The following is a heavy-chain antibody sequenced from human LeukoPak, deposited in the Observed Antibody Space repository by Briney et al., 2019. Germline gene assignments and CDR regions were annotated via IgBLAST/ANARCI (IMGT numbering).Heavy chain of an antibody. CDR3: AREGGFYRPLDY. CDR1: GGSITTRDW. CDR2: VHLDGRT. V-gene: IGHV4-4*02. J-gene: IGHJ4*02. D-gene: IGHD3-3*01. Sequence: PSGTLSLTCTVSGGSITTRDWWTWVRQPPGKGLEWIGEVHLDGRTNYNPSLKSRLIMSVDLPENHISLKLTSVTAADTAVYYCAREGGFYRPLDYSGQGTLVTVSS.